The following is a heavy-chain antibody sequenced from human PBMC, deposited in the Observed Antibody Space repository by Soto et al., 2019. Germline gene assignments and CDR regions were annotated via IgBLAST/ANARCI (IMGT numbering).Heavy chain of an antibody. D-gene: IGHD6-6*01. CDR1: RYTFTSYA. CDR2: ISAYNGNT. Sequence: GASAKASCKASRYTFTSYALSSLRQDHGKGLEWMGWISAYNGNTNYAQKLQGRVTMTTDTSTSTAYMELSRLRSDDTAVYYCARGKWAARPSFDYWGQGTLVTASS. V-gene: IGHV1-18*01. CDR3: ARGKWAARPSFDY. J-gene: IGHJ4*02.